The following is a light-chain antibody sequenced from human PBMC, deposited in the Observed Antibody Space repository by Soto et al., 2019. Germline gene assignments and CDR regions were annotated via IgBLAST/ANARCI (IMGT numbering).Light chain of an antibody. V-gene: IGKV1-12*01. J-gene: IGKJ4*01. CDR3: QQATSFPLT. CDR2: TVS. Sequence: DIHMTQSPSSVSASVGDRVTITCRASQGISSWLAWYQQKPGKAPKLLIYTVSSLQSGVPSRFSGRGAATEFTHTISSLQPEEVETDYCQQATSFPLTFGGGTKVEIK. CDR1: QGISSW.